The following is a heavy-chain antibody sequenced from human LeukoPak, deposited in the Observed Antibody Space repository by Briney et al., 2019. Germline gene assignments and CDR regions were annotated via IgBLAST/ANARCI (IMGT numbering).Heavy chain of an antibody. CDR2: IYHSGST. J-gene: IGHJ3*02. D-gene: IGHD3-22*01. CDR1: GGSISSSNW. CDR3: ARDAGDYYDSSGYSQGAFDI. V-gene: IGHV4-4*02. Sequence: PSETLSLTCAVSGGSISSSNWWSWVRQPPGKGLEWIGDIYHSGSTNYSPSLKSRVTISVDKSKNQFSLKLSSVTAADTAVYYCARDAGDYYDSSGYSQGAFDIWGQGTMVTVSS.